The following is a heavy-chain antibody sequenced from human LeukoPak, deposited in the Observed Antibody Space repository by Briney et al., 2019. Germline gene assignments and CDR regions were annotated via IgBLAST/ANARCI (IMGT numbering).Heavy chain of an antibody. CDR2: INPNSGCT. CDR1: GYTFTSYD. Sequence: ASVKVSCKASGYTFTSYDINWVRQATGQGLEWMGWINPNSGCTYYAQTFQGRVTMTRDTSISSAYMELSRLRSDDTAVYYCARDFGPDSPRTHSIDYWGQGTPVTVYS. J-gene: IGHJ4*01. D-gene: IGHD3-16*01. CDR3: ARDFGPDSPRTHSIDY. V-gene: IGHV1-2*02.